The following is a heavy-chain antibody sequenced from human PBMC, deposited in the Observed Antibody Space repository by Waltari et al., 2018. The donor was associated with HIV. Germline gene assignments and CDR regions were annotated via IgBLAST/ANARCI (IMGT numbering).Heavy chain of an antibody. V-gene: IGHV3-48*01. CDR3: ARDINGGWGY. Sequence: EVQLVESGGGLVQPGGSLRLSCVASGFTFSNYTMNWVRQDPGKGLEWVSDISRSSSSIFYADSVKGRFTISRDNAKNSLYLQMNSLRVEDTAVYYCARDINGGWGYWGQGTLVTVAS. D-gene: IGHD7-27*01. CDR1: GFTFSNYT. J-gene: IGHJ4*02. CDR2: ISRSSSSI.